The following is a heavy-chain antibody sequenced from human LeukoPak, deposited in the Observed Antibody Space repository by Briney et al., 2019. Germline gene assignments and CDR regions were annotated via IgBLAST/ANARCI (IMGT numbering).Heavy chain of an antibody. Sequence: KPGGSLRLSCAASGFTFSGYSMNWVRQAPGKGLEWVSSISRSSSNTYYADSVKGRFTISRDNAKNSLYLQMNSLRAEDTAVHYCARSIAVARYYFDYWGQGTLVTVSS. CDR3: ARSIAVARYYFDY. CDR1: GFTFSGYS. V-gene: IGHV3-21*01. CDR2: ISRSSSNT. D-gene: IGHD6-19*01. J-gene: IGHJ4*02.